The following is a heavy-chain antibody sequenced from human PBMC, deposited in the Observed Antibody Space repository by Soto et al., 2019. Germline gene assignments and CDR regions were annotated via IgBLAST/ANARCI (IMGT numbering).Heavy chain of an antibody. V-gene: IGHV3-23*01. CDR3: AKDRALGGTKSRAFDF. CDR1: GCSFSSYA. Sequence: GGSLRISCAASGCSFSSYAMNWVRRAPGKGLEWVSGIGDSGGSTYYADSVRGRFTISRDNSKNTLFLQMNGLRAEDTALYYCAKDRALGGTKSRAFDFWGPGTMVTVSS. J-gene: IGHJ3*01. D-gene: IGHD6-19*01. CDR2: IGDSGGST.